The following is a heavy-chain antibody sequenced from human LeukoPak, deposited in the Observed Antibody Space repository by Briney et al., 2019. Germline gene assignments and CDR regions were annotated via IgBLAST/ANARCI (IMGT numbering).Heavy chain of an antibody. CDR2: ISGSGGST. V-gene: IGHV3-23*01. J-gene: IGHJ4*02. D-gene: IGHD6-19*01. Sequence: PGGSLRLSCVASGITFSSYAMSWVRQAPGKGLEWVSYISGSGGSTDYADSVKGRFTISRDNSNNTLYLQMSSLRAEDTAVYYCAKDGDSSGWYYFDYWGQGTLVTVSS. CDR3: AKDGDSSGWYYFDY. CDR1: GITFSSYA.